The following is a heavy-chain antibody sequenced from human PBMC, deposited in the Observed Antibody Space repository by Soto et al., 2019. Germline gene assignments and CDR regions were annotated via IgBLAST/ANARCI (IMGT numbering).Heavy chain of an antibody. Sequence: PSETLSLTCTVSGGSISSYYWSWIRQHPGKGLEWIGYIYYSGSTNYNPSLKSRVTISVDTSKNQFSLKLSSVTAADTAVYYCARDSVSYYYDSSGYSARPSYYYGMDVRGQGTTVTVSS. V-gene: IGHV4-59*01. D-gene: IGHD3-22*01. CDR3: ARDSVSYYYDSSGYSARPSYYYGMDV. J-gene: IGHJ6*02. CDR1: GGSISSYY. CDR2: IYYSGST.